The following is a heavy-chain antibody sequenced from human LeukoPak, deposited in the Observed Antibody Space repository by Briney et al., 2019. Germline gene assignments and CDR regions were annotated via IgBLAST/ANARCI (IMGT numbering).Heavy chain of an antibody. Sequence: SETLSLTCAVSGGSISSYYWSRIRQPPGKGLEWIGYIYYSGSTNYNPSLKSRVTISVDTSKNQFSLKLSSVTAADTAVYYCARGVAGKGSYFDYWGQGTLVTVSS. J-gene: IGHJ4*02. D-gene: IGHD6-19*01. CDR1: GGSISSYY. CDR3: ARGVAGKGSYFDY. V-gene: IGHV4-59*01. CDR2: IYYSGST.